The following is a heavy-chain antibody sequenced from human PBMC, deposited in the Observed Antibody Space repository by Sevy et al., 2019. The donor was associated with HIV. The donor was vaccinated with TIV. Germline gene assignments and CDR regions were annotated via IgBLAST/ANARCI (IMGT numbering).Heavy chain of an antibody. Sequence: GGSLRLSCAASGFTFNTHAMNWVRQAPGKGLEWVSTISGPGYNTYYADSVKGRFTISKDNSQNTLHLQMNSLGADDTAVYYCAKALKPALESMLQVNLRTRKGFDVWGQGTMVTVSS. D-gene: IGHD2-8*01. CDR1: GFTFNTHA. J-gene: IGHJ3*01. CDR3: AKALKPALESMLQVNLRTRKGFDV. V-gene: IGHV3-23*01. CDR2: ISGPGYNT.